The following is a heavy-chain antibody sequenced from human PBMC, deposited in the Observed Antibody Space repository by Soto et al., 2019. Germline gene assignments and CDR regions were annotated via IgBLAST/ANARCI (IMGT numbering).Heavy chain of an antibody. Sequence: SETLSLTCAVYVGSFSGYYWSWIRQPPGKGLEWIGEINHSGSTNYNPSLKSRVTISVDTSKNQFSLKLSSVTAADTAVYYCTRKRGYSYGFFDYWGQGTLVTVSS. CDR3: TRKRGYSYGFFDY. CDR2: INHSGST. CDR1: VGSFSGYY. V-gene: IGHV4-34*01. J-gene: IGHJ4*02. D-gene: IGHD5-18*01.